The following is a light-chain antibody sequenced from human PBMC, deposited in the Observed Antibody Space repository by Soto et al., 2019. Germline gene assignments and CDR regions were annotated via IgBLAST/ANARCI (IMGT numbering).Light chain of an antibody. J-gene: IGLJ2*01. V-gene: IGLV1-40*01. CDR2: GNS. CDR3: QSYDSSLSGVV. CDR1: SSNIGAGHD. Sequence: QSVLTRPPSVSGAPGQRVTISCTGSSSNIGAGHDVHWYQQLPGTAPKLLIYGNSNRPSGVPDRFSGSKSGTSASLAITGLQAEDEADYYCQSYDSSLSGVVFGGGTKVTVL.